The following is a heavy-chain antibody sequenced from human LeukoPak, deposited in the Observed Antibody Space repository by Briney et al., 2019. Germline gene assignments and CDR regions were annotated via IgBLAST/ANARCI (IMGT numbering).Heavy chain of an antibody. D-gene: IGHD2-2*01. V-gene: IGHV3-23*01. Sequence: GGSLRLSCAASGFTFSSYAMSWVRQAPGKGLEWVSAISGSGGSTYYADSVKGRFTISRDNSKNTLYLQMNSLRAEDTAVYYCAKEGYCSSTSCGGCFDYWGQGTLVTVSS. CDR2: ISGSGGST. J-gene: IGHJ4*02. CDR1: GFTFSSYA. CDR3: AKEGYCSSTSCGGCFDY.